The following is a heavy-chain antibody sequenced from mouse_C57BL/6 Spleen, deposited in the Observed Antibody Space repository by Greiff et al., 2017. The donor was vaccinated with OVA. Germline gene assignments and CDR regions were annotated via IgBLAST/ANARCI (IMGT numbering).Heavy chain of an antibody. V-gene: IGHV1-81*01. J-gene: IGHJ3*01. D-gene: IGHD2-2*01. Sequence: VQLQQSGAELARPGASVKLSCKASGYTFTSYGISWVKQRTGQGLEWIGEIYPRSGNTYYNEKFKGKATLTADKSSSTAYMELRSLTSEDSAVYFCANSMVKGFAYWGQGTLVTVSA. CDR3: ANSMVKGFAY. CDR2: IYPRSGNT. CDR1: GYTFTSYG.